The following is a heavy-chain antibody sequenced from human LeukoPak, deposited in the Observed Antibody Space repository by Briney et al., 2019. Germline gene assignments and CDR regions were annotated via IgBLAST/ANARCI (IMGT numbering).Heavy chain of an antibody. J-gene: IGHJ6*03. D-gene: IGHD3-3*01. CDR3: ARGDTIFGVVVGGNYYYYYMDV. Sequence: GASVKVSCKASGYTFTGYYMHWVRQAPGQGLEWMGWINPNSGGTNYAQKFQGRVTMTRDTSISTAYMELSRLRSDDTAVYYCARGDTIFGVVVGGNYYYYYMDVWGKGTTVTVSS. V-gene: IGHV1-2*02. CDR1: GYTFTGYY. CDR2: INPNSGGT.